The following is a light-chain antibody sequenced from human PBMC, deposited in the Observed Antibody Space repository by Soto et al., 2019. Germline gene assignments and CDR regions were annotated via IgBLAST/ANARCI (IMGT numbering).Light chain of an antibody. CDR2: DVS. CDR3: SSYTSSSAWV. CDR1: SSDIGGHNS. Sequence: QSALTQPASVSGSPGQSITISCIGTSSDIGGHNSVSWYQQHPGKSPKLMIYDVSNRPSGVSNRFSASKSGNTASLTISGLQAEDEADYYCSSYTSSSAWVFGGGTKITVL. J-gene: IGLJ3*02. V-gene: IGLV2-14*01.